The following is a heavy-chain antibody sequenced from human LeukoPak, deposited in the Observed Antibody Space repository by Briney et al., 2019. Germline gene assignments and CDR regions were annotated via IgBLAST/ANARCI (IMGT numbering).Heavy chain of an antibody. V-gene: IGHV3-21*01. J-gene: IGHJ4*02. CDR2: ISSSSSYI. CDR1: GFTFSSYS. Sequence: GGSLRLSCAASGFTFSSYSMNWVRQAPGKGLEWASSISSSSSYIYYADSVKGRFTISRDNAKNSLYLQMNSLRAEDTAVYYCARGGGYNRYYFDYWGQGTLVTVSS. CDR3: ARGGGYNRYYFDY. D-gene: IGHD5-24*01.